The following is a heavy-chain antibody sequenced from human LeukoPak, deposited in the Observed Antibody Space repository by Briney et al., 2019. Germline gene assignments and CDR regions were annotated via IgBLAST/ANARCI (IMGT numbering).Heavy chain of an antibody. CDR3: ARQITIGATGVYYFDY. J-gene: IGHJ4*02. Sequence: GESLKISCKGSGYSFTSYWIGWVRQMPGKGLEWMGIIYPGDSDTRYSPSFQGQVTISADKSISTAYLQWSSLKASDTAMYYCARQITIGATGVYYFDYWGQGALVTVSS. CDR2: IYPGDSDT. D-gene: IGHD3-9*01. CDR1: GYSFTSYW. V-gene: IGHV5-51*01.